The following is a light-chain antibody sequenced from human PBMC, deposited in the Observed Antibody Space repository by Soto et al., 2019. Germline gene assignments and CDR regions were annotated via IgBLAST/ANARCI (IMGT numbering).Light chain of an antibody. CDR2: GAS. CDR1: QIIANN. J-gene: IGKJ5*01. Sequence: EIVMMQSPATLSVSPGERAALSCRGSQIIANNLAWYQQKPGQAPRLLIYGASTRAPGIPARFSGSGSGTDFTLTINSLEPEDFAVYYCQQRSNWPPSTFGQGTRLEIK. V-gene: IGKV3-15*01. CDR3: QQRSNWPPST.